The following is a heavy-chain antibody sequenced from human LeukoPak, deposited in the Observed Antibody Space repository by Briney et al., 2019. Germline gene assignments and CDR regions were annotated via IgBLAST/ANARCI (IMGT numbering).Heavy chain of an antibody. CDR1: GFTFSSYA. CDR2: ISGSGGST. V-gene: IGHV3-23*01. J-gene: IGHJ4*02. CDR3: AKDVISSGWSSNPVYYFDY. Sequence: GGSLRLSCAASGFTFSSYAMSWVRQAPGKGLEWVSAISGSGGSTYYADSVKGRFTISRDNSKNTLYLQMNSLRAEDTAVYYCAKDVISSGWSSNPVYYFDYWGQGTLVTVSS. D-gene: IGHD6-19*01.